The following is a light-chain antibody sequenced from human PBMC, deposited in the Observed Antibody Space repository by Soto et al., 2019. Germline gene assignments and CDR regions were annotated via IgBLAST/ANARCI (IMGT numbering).Light chain of an antibody. CDR2: AAS. V-gene: IGKV1-39*01. J-gene: IGKJ1*01. Sequence: DIQMTQSPSSLSASVGDRVTITCRASQSISSYLNWYQQKPGKAPKLLIYAASSLQSGVPSRFSGSGAGTDSPPTISRQQPEYSATYYRQQNYCTPRTFGQGTKVEIK. CDR3: QQNYCTPRT. CDR1: QSISSY.